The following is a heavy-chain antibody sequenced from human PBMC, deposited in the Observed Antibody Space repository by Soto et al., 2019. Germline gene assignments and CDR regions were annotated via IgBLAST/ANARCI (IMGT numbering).Heavy chain of an antibody. V-gene: IGHV4-30-4*01. CDR1: GGSMNSHDYY. CDR3: ARGEVRGPFDI. J-gene: IGHJ3*02. Sequence: PSETLSLTCTVSGGSMNSHDYYWSWIRQPPGKGLEWIGYIHNSGSTYYNPSLKIRLTISSDMSKNQFSLRLNSVTAADTALYFCARGEVRGPFDIRGQGTTVPVS. D-gene: IGHD3-10*01. CDR2: IHNSGST.